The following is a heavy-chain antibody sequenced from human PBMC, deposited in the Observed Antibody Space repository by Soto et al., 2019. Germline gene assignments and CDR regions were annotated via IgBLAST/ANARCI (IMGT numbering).Heavy chain of an antibody. D-gene: IGHD5-18*01. CDR1: RRSISSSNYY. CDR3: ARHRRGYSYGRKYYFDY. V-gene: IGHV4-39*01. Sequence: SLTCTVSRRSISSSNYYWGWLRQPPGKGMEWIGSIYYSGSTYYNPSLNSRVTRSVDTSKNQFSLKLSSVTAADTAVYYCARHRRGYSYGRKYYFDYWGQGTLVTVSS. CDR2: IYYSGST. J-gene: IGHJ4*02.